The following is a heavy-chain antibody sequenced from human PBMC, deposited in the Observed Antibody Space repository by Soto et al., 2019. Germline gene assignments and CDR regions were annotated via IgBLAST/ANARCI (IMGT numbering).Heavy chain of an antibody. CDR2: IIPILGIT. Sequence: QVQLVQSGAEVKKPGSSVMVSCKASGGTFSNYSFNWVRQAPGQGLEWMGRIIPILGITNHAQKFQGRVTITADKSTSTAYMEVSSLRSEDTAVYYCARAVVATIPYGMDVWGQGTTVTVSS. CDR3: ARAVVATIPYGMDV. D-gene: IGHD5-12*01. J-gene: IGHJ6*02. V-gene: IGHV1-69*02. CDR1: GGTFSNYS.